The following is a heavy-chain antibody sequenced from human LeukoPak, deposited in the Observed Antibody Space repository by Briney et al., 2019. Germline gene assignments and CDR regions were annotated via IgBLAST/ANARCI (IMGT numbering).Heavy chain of an antibody. V-gene: IGHV4-38-2*01. D-gene: IGHD3-10*01. J-gene: IGHJ4*02. CDR1: GYSISSGYY. CDR3: ASRRSFGPFDY. CDR2: IYHSGST. Sequence: SETLSLTCAVSGYSISSGYYWGWIRQPPGQGLEWIGSIYHSGSTYYNPSLKSRVTISVDTSKNQFSLKLSSVTAADTAVYYCASRRSFGPFDYWGQGTLVTVSS.